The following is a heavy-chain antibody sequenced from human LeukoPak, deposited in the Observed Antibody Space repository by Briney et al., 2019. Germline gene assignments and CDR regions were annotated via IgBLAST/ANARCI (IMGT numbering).Heavy chain of an antibody. V-gene: IGHV3-23*01. CDR1: GLTFSNYA. J-gene: IGHJ3*02. D-gene: IGHD6-13*01. CDR3: AKRAAAGSGAFDI. CDR2: ITGSGDST. Sequence: AGGSLRLSCAASGLTFSNYAMTWVRQAPGKGLEWVSAITGSGDSTYYADSVKGRFTIYRDSSKNTVFLQKNSMRAEDTAVYYCAKRAAAGSGAFDIWDQG.